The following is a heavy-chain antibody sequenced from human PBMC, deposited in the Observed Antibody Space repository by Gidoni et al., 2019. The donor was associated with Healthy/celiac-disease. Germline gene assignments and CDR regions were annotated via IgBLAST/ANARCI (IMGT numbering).Heavy chain of an antibody. CDR3: ARALSGYYDSSGYYSFDY. V-gene: IGHV1-2*02. J-gene: IGHJ4*02. Sequence: QVQLVQSGAEVKKPGASVKVSCKASGYTFTGYYMHWVRQAPGQGLEWMGWINPNSGGTNYAQKFQGRVTMTRDTSISTAYMELSRLRSDDTAVYYCARALSGYYDSSGYYSFDYWGQGTLVTVSS. CDR1: GYTFTGYY. CDR2: INPNSGGT. D-gene: IGHD3-22*01.